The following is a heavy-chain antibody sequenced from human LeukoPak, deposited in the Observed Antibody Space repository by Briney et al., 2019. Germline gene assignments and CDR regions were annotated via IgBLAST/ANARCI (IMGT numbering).Heavy chain of an antibody. Sequence: GGSLRLSCAASGFTFSVSYMSWVRQAPGKGLEWVSAISGSGGSTYYADSVKGRFTISRDNSKNTLYLQMNSLGAEDTAVYYCTTDPGDGYDSMGLWPTYYFDYWGQGTLVTVSS. CDR2: ISGSGGST. V-gene: IGHV3-23*01. D-gene: IGHD5-12*01. CDR3: TTDPGDGYDSMGLWPTYYFDY. CDR1: GFTFSVSY. J-gene: IGHJ4*02.